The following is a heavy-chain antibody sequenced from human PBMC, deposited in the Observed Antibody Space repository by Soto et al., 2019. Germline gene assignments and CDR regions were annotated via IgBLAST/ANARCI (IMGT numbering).Heavy chain of an antibody. CDR2: INAGNGNT. Sequence: ASVKVSCKASGYTFTSYAMHWVRQAPGQRLEWMGWINAGNGNTKYSQKFQGRVTITRDTSASTAYMELSSPRSEDTAVYYCARSIAAAVDFDYWGQGTLVTVSS. D-gene: IGHD6-13*01. CDR3: ARSIAAAVDFDY. V-gene: IGHV1-3*01. J-gene: IGHJ4*02. CDR1: GYTFTSYA.